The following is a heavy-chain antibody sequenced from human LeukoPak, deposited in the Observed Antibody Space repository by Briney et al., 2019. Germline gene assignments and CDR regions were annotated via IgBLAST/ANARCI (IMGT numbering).Heavy chain of an antibody. D-gene: IGHD3-10*01. J-gene: IGHJ3*02. V-gene: IGHV3-11*04. CDR3: ARGQGVLLWFGELCDAFDI. CDR2: ISSSGSII. CDR1: GFTFSDYY. Sequence: GGSLRLSCAASGFTFSDYYMNWIRQAPGKGLEWVSYISSSGSIINYADSVKGRFTISRDNAKNSLYLQMNSLRAEDTAVYYCARGQGVLLWFGELCDAFDIWGQGTMVTVSS.